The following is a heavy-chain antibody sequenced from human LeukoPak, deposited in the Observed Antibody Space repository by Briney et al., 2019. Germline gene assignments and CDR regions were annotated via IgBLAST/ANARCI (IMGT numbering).Heavy chain of an antibody. CDR1: GFTISSHC. D-gene: IGHD1-1*01. V-gene: IGHV3-7*01. CDR3: ARGPNDFDASNI. CDR2: IKHDESET. Sequence: PGGSLRLSCAASGFTISSHCMSWVRQVPGKGLESVAHIKHDESETYYVDTVRGRFIISRDNAKNSLYLQMNSLRVEDTAVYHCARGPNDFDASNIRGHGTLVTASS. J-gene: IGHJ3*02.